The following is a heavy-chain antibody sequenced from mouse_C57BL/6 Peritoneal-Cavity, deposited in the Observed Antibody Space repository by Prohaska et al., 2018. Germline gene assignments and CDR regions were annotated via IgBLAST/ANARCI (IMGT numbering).Heavy chain of an antibody. CDR2: INPYNGGT. J-gene: IGHJ4*01. CDR1: GYTFTDYY. V-gene: IGHV1-19*01. D-gene: IGHD2-4*01. Sequence: KPGASVKMSCKASGYTFTDYYMNWVKQSHGKSLEWIGVINPYNGGTSSNQKFKGKATLTVDKSSSTAYMELNSLTSEDSAGYHCAREADYERVYYGMDYEVKGTTDTDYS. CDR3: AREADYERVYYGMDY.